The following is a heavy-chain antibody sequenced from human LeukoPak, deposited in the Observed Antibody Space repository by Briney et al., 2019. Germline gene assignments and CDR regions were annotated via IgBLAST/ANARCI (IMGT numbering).Heavy chain of an antibody. CDR1: GFTFSSHG. V-gene: IGHV3-48*01. J-gene: IGHJ6*03. CDR3: ARVSVWFGEADYYYMDV. Sequence: PGGSLRLSCAASGFTFSSHGMNWVRQAPGKGLEWVSYISSSSSTIYYADSVKGRFTISRDNAKNSLYLQMNSLRAEDTAVYYCARVSVWFGEADYYYMDVWGKGTTVTVSS. CDR2: ISSSSSTI. D-gene: IGHD3-10*01.